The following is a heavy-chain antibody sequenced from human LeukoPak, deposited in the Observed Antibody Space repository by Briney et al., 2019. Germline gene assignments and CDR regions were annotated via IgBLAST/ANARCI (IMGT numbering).Heavy chain of an antibody. J-gene: IGHJ4*02. Sequence: GSLRLSCAASGFTVSSNYMSWVRQAPGKGLEWIGTIYSSGSTYYIPSLKSRLAMSIDTSKNQFSLKLSSVTAADTAVYYCARHSSSWSPNPDYWGQGTLVIVSS. D-gene: IGHD6-13*01. CDR3: ARHSSSWSPNPDY. CDR2: IYSSGST. CDR1: GFTVSSNY. V-gene: IGHV4-59*04.